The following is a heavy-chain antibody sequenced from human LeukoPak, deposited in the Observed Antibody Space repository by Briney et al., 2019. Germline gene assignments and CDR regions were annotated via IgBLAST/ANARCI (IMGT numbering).Heavy chain of an antibody. D-gene: IGHD7-27*01. Sequence: GESLTISCQASGYTINTYWTRWVRQKPGKDLEWMAIVYPGDSHTRYSPSFQGHFTISSDKTVTTAYLQWSSLEASDTAVYYCARLSGGSWANTEYFPHWGQGPLVIVSS. J-gene: IGHJ1*01. CDR1: GYTINTYW. V-gene: IGHV5-51*01. CDR2: VYPGDSHT. CDR3: ARLSGGSWANTEYFPH.